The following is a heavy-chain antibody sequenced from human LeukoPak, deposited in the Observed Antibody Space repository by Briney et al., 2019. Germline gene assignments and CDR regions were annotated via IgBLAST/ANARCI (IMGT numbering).Heavy chain of an antibody. J-gene: IGHJ4*02. CDR3: AKAPYSSSWYYDY. V-gene: IGHV3-23*01. CDR2: ISGSGGST. CDR1: GFTFSSYA. Sequence: PGGSLRLSCAASGFTFSSYAMSWVRQAQGKGLEWVSAISGSGGSTHYADSVKGRFTISRDNSKNTLYLQMNSLRAEDTAVYYCAKAPYSSSWYYDYWGQGTLVTVSS. D-gene: IGHD6-13*01.